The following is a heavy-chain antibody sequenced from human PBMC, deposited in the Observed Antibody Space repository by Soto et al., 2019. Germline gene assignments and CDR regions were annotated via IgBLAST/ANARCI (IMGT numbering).Heavy chain of an antibody. CDR1: GYIFSDYG. Sequence: QVHVVQSGAEVKKPGDSVKVSCKTSGYIFSDYGINWVRQAPGQGLEWMGWISTYSGNANLAQKLQGRVTMTTDTSTNTAYMELRSRKSDDTAVYYCAKRTSGTTWGESDYWGQGNLVTVSS. D-gene: IGHD3-10*01. CDR3: AKRTSGTTWGESDY. V-gene: IGHV1-18*04. CDR2: ISTYSGNA. J-gene: IGHJ4*02.